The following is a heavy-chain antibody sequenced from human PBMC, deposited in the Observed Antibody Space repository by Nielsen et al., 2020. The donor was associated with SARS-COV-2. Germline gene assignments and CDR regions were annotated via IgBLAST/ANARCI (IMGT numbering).Heavy chain of an antibody. V-gene: IGHV3-33*01. CDR3: ARDRRYYGSGSYSPDYYYYYMDV. CDR1: GFTFSSYG. CDR2: IWYDGSNK. Sequence: GESLKISCAASGFTFSSYGMHWVRQAPGKGLEWVAVIWYDGSNKYYADSVKGRFTISRDNSKNTLYLQMNSLRAEDTAVYYCARDRRYYGSGSYSPDYYYYYMDVWGKGTTVTVSS. J-gene: IGHJ6*03. D-gene: IGHD3-10*01.